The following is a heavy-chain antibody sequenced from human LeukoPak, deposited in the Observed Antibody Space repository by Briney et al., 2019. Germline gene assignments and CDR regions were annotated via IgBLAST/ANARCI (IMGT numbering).Heavy chain of an antibody. D-gene: IGHD4-23*01. CDR3: AKDPSFDYGGNSGNYFDY. Sequence: GGSLRLSCAASGFTFSSYGMHWVRQAPGKGLEWVAVISYDGSNKYYADSVKGRFTISRDNSKNTLYLQMNSLRAEDTAVYYCAKDPSFDYGGNSGNYFDYWGQGTLVTVSS. J-gene: IGHJ4*02. CDR1: GFTFSSYG. V-gene: IGHV3-30*18. CDR2: ISYDGSNK.